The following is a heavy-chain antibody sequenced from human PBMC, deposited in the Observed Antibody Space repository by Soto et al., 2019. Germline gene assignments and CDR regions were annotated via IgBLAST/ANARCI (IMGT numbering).Heavy chain of an antibody. J-gene: IGHJ3*02. CDR2: ISYDGANK. Sequence: ESGGGVVQPGRALRLSCAASGFTFSNYAMHWVRQAPGKGLEWVAVISYDGANKYYVDSVKGRFTISRDNSKNTLFLQMNSLRAEDTAVYYCASGDPVYGNRRIAFDTWGQGTMVTVSS. D-gene: IGHD7-27*01. V-gene: IGHV3-30-3*01. CDR1: GFTFSNYA. CDR3: ASGDPVYGNRRIAFDT.